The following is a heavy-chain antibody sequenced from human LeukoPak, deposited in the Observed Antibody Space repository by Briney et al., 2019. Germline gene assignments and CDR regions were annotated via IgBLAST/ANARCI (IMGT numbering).Heavy chain of an antibody. Sequence: PGGSLRLSCAASGLNFRTYAMSWVRQAPGKGLDWVSSMSGSGGGGENTFYADSVKGRFTISRDNSKNTVFLQLNSLRAEDTAVYYCAKQSGHISHWGQGTLVTVSS. J-gene: IGHJ4*02. CDR1: GLNFRTYA. CDR3: AKQSGHISH. CDR2: MSGSGGGGENT. D-gene: IGHD3-3*01. V-gene: IGHV3-23*01.